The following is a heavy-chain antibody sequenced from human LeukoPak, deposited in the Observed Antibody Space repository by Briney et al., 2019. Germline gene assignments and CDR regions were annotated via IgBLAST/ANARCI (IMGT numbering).Heavy chain of an antibody. CDR3: ASPGEYGDYEGGNDY. CDR1: GGTLSSYA. CDR2: IIPIFGTA. J-gene: IGHJ4*02. D-gene: IGHD4-17*01. V-gene: IGHV1-69*13. Sequence: EASVKVSCKASGGTLSSYAISWVRQAPGQGLEWMGGIIPIFGTANYAQKFQGRVTITADESTSTAYMELSSLRSEDTAVYYCASPGEYGDYEGGNDYWGQGTLVTVSS.